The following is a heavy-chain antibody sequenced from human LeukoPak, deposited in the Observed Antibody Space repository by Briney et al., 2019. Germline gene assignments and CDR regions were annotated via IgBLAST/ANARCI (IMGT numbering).Heavy chain of an antibody. CDR3: TTVDTAMVYYYYYYYMDV. V-gene: IGHV3-15*01. Sequence: GGSLRLSCAASGFTFSNAWMSGVRQAPGKGLEWVGRINSKTDGGTTDYAARVKGRFTISRDDSKNSLYLQMNSLKTEDTAVYYCTTVDTAMVYYYYYYYMDVWGKGTTVTVSS. D-gene: IGHD5-18*01. CDR1: GFTFSNAW. CDR2: INSKTDGGTT. J-gene: IGHJ6*03.